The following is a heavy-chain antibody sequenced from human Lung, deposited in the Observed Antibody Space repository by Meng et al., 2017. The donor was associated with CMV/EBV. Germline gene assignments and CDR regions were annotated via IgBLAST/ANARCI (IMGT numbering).Heavy chain of an antibody. D-gene: IGHD6-6*01. V-gene: IGHV3-74*01. CDR3: VLSPYSRSHQ. J-gene: IGHJ4*02. CDR2: INSDGST. Sequence: GGSLRLSCAASGFTFSTYWMHWVRKAPGKGLVWVSRINSDGSTRYADSVRGRFTISRDNAKNSLYLQMNSLRAEDTAVYYCVLSPYSRSHQWCQGNVV. CDR1: GFTFSTYW.